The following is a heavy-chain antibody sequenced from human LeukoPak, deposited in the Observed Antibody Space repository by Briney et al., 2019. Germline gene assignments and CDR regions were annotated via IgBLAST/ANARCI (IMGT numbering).Heavy chain of an antibody. J-gene: IGHJ4*02. V-gene: IGHV3-66*02. CDR1: GFTVSSNY. Sequence: GGSLTLSCAASGFTVSSNYMSWVRQAPGKGLEWVSVIYSGGSTYYADSVKGRFTISRDNSKNTLYLQMNSLRAEDTAVYYCASSRDSSGYYYWGQGTLVTVSS. D-gene: IGHD3-22*01. CDR2: IYSGGST. CDR3: ASSRDSSGYYY.